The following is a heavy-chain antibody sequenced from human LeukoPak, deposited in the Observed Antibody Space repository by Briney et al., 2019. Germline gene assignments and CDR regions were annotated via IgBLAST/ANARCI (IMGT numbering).Heavy chain of an antibody. V-gene: IGHV4-34*01. CDR1: SGSFSGYY. CDR3: ARGPSRVRDRGAFDI. CDR2: INHSGST. Sequence: SETLSLTCAVYSGSFSGYYWSWIRQPPGKGLEWIGEINHSGSTNYNPSLKSRVTLSVDTSKNQFSLKLSSVTAADTAVYYCARGPSRVRDRGAFDIWGQGTMVTVSS. J-gene: IGHJ3*02. D-gene: IGHD3-10*01.